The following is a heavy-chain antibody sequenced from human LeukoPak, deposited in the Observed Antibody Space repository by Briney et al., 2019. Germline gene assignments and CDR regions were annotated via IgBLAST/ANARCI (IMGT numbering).Heavy chain of an antibody. V-gene: IGHV4-39*02. CDR2: VYYSGRA. CDR1: GSSVSTINSY. D-gene: IGHD3-9*01. Sequence: SETLSLTCTVSGSSVSTINSYWGWIRQPPGKGLEWIGNVYYSGRANCSPSLKSRVTMSVDTSKNRFSLKMTSVTAADTAVYFCARLRKGRYFDYFFEYWGQGTLVTVSS. J-gene: IGHJ4*02. CDR3: ARLRKGRYFDYFFEY.